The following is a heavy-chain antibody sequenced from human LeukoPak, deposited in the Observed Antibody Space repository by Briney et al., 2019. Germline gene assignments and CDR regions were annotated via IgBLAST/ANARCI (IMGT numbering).Heavy chain of an antibody. D-gene: IGHD3-10*01. V-gene: IGHV4-31*11. CDR3: ARGGNRFGGFYFDY. CDR1: ADSLSSGGHY. Sequence: SQTLSLTCAVSADSLSSGGHYWAWIRQFPGKGLESIGFIHHSGRSRHNPSLKDRVAISVDTSRKQFALKLSSVTAADTAMYYCARGGNRFGGFYFDYWGQGIQVIVSS. CDR2: IHHSGRS. J-gene: IGHJ4*02.